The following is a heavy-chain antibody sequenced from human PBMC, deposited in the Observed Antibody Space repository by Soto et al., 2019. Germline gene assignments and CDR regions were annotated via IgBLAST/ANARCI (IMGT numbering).Heavy chain of an antibody. Sequence: SETLSLTCTVSGGSISSSSYYWGWIRQPPGKGLEWIGSIYYSGSTYYNPSLKSRVTISVDTSKNQFSLKLSSVTAADTAVYYCARRIAMAGFNYYYGMDVWGQGTTVTVSS. J-gene: IGHJ6*02. CDR2: IYYSGST. CDR3: ARRIAMAGFNYYYGMDV. CDR1: GGSISSSSYY. D-gene: IGHD6-19*01. V-gene: IGHV4-39*01.